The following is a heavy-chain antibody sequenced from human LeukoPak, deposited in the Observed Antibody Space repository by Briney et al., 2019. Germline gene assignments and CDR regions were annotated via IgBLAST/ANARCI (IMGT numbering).Heavy chain of an antibody. J-gene: IGHJ4*02. Sequence: SETLSLTCTVSGGSISSYYWSWIRQPPGKGLEWIGYIYYSGSTNYNPSLKSRVTISVDTSKNQFSLKLSSVTAADTAVYYCARGGDYGGLGGYWGQGTLVTVSS. CDR2: IYYSGST. CDR3: ARGGDYGGLGGY. D-gene: IGHD4-17*01. V-gene: IGHV4-59*01. CDR1: GGSISSYY.